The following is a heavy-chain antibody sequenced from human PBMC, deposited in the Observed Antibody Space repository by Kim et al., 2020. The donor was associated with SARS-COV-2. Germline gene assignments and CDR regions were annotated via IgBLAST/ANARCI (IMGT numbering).Heavy chain of an antibody. CDR3: ARERGGVGAFDI. V-gene: IGHV4-59*12. CDR2: IYYSGST. J-gene: IGHJ3*02. CDR1: GGSISSYY. Sequence: SETLSLTCTVSGGSISSYYWSWIRQPPGKGLEWIGYIYYSGSTNYNPSLKSRVTISVDTSKNQFSLKLSSVTAADTAVYYCARERGGVGAFDIWGQGTMV. D-gene: IGHD2-8*01.